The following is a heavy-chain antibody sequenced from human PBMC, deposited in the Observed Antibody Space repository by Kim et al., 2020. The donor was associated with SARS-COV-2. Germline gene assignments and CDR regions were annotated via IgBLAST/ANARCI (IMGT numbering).Heavy chain of an antibody. J-gene: IGHJ4*02. CDR3: AKDWGGRDYYDSSGYLFDY. D-gene: IGHD3-22*01. V-gene: IGHV3-23*01. Sequence: GGSLRLSCAASGFTFSSYAMSWVRQAPGKGLEWVSAISGSGGSTYYADSVKGRFTISRDNSKNTLYLQMNSLRAEDTAVYYCAKDWGGRDYYDSSGYLFDYWGQGTLVTVSS. CDR2: ISGSGGST. CDR1: GFTFSSYA.